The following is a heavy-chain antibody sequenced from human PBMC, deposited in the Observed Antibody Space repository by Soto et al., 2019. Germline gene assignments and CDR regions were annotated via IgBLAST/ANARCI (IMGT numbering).Heavy chain of an antibody. CDR2: IYTSGST. CDR1: GGSISSYY. Sequence: SETRSLAGAVSGGSISSYYRGWIRQPAGKGLEGIGRIYTSGSTNYNPSLKSRVTMALDTSTNHFCRKLRSVTAADTAVYYCVRDLLLAAAGTPLAPWGQGTLVTVSS. V-gene: IGHV4-4*07. J-gene: IGHJ5*02. CDR3: VRDLLLAAAGTPLAP. D-gene: IGHD6-13*01.